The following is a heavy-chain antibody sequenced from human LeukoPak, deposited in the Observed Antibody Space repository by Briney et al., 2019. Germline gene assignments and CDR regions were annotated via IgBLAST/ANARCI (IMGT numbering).Heavy chain of an antibody. D-gene: IGHD2-2*01. J-gene: IGHJ3*02. CDR2: INPNSGGT. CDR3: ARDTDIVVVPAETPGAFDI. Sequence: ASVKVCCKASGYTFTGYYMHWVRQAPGQGLEWMGWINPNSGGTNYAQKFQGRVTMTRDTSISTAYMELSRLRSDDTAVYYCARDTDIVVVPAETPGAFDIWGQGTMVTVSS. CDR1: GYTFTGYY. V-gene: IGHV1-2*02.